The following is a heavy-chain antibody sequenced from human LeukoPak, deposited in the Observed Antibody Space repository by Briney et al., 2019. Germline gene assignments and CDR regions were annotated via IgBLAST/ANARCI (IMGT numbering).Heavy chain of an antibody. J-gene: IGHJ4*02. Sequence: AGGSLRLSCSASGFTFSNQAMSWVRQAPGKGLQWVSAISSSGGSTYYADSVKGRFTISRDNSKNTLYLQMNSLRAEDTAVYYCAKVLTGYSSSWYSGENYFDYWGQGTLVTVSS. D-gene: IGHD6-13*01. CDR2: ISSSGGST. CDR3: AKVLTGYSSSWYSGENYFDY. V-gene: IGHV3-23*01. CDR1: GFTFSNQA.